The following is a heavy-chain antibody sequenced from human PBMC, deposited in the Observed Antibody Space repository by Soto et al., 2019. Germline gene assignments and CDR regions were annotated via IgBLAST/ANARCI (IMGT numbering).Heavy chain of an antibody. Sequence: PGGSLRLSCAASGFTFSNYAMTWVRQAPGKGLEWVSSISGSGGSTYYADSVKGRFTISRDTSKNTVHLEMSSLRAEDTAVYYCARQHGPKTSETWFDPWGQGTLVTV. J-gene: IGHJ5*02. CDR2: ISGSGGST. D-gene: IGHD4-17*01. CDR3: ARQHGPKTSETWFDP. V-gene: IGHV3-23*01. CDR1: GFTFSNYA.